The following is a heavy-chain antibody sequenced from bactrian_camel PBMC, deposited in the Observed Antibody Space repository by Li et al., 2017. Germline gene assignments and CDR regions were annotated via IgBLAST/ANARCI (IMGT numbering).Heavy chain of an antibody. CDR2: IESNGRT. J-gene: IGHJ4*01. CDR3: ASSDYGVTWFRSDQYKV. Sequence: HVQLVESGGGSVQAGGSLRLSCAASEYRSSNYCMGWIRQALGKERESVAVIESNGRTRYADSVKGRFTISLDNAENTVYLQMNTLKPEDTAMYFCASSDYGVTWFRSDQYKVWGQGTQVTVS. CDR1: EYRSSNYC. V-gene: IGHV3S53*01. D-gene: IGHD5*01.